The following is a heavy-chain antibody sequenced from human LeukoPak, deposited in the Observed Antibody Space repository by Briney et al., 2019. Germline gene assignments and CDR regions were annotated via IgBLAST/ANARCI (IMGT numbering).Heavy chain of an antibody. V-gene: IGHV1-2*02. CDR3: AKEDFGGGAFDI. CDR1: EYTFTGYY. J-gene: IGHJ3*02. CDR2: INPNSGGT. D-gene: IGHD3-3*01. Sequence: GASVKVSCKASEYTFTGYYMHWVRQAPGQGLNWMGWINPNSGGTHYAPKFQGRVTMTRDTSIITAYMELSRLRSDDTAVYYCAKEDFGGGAFDIWGQGTMVTVSS.